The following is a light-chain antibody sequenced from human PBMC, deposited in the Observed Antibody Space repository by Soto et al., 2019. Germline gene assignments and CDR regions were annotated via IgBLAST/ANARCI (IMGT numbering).Light chain of an antibody. CDR2: DVN. J-gene: IGLJ2*01. CDR3: GSYTSASADVL. V-gene: IGLV2-14*03. CDR1: NSDVGGYNY. Sequence: HSALTQPASVSGSPGQSITISCTGTNSDVGGYNYVSWYQHHPGRAPKLIMFDVNNRPSGISNRFSGSKSGNTASLTISGLQAEDEADYYCGSYTSASADVLFGGGTKLTVL.